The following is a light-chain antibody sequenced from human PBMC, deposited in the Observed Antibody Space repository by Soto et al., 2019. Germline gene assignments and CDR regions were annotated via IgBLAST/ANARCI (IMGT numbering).Light chain of an antibody. CDR2: WAS. CDR3: QQYYSTPPT. J-gene: IGKJ4*01. Sequence: DIVMTQSPDSLAVSLGERTTINCRSSQTIFYSSNNKNFLAWYQQKPGQPPKLLLYWASTRESGVPDRFTGSGSGTDFTLTIRSLQAEDVAVYYCQQYYSTPPTFGGGTKVEI. CDR1: QTIFYSSNNKNF. V-gene: IGKV4-1*01.